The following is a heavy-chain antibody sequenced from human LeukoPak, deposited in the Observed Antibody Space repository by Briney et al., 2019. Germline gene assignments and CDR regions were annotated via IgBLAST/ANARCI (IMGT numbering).Heavy chain of an antibody. CDR3: AKGSLGSWYFFDY. CDR1: GFPFSSHA. J-gene: IGHJ4*02. V-gene: IGHV3-23*01. Sequence: GGSLRLSCAASGFPFSSHAMSWVRQPPGKGLEWVAAISNGKTYYADSVRGRFAISRDDSTNTVYLHMNSLRAEDTALYYCAKGSLGSWYFFDYWGQGTLVTVSS. D-gene: IGHD6-13*01. CDR2: ISNGKT.